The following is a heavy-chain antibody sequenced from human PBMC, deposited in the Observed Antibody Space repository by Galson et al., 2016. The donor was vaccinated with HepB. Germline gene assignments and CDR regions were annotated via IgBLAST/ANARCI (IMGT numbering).Heavy chain of an antibody. V-gene: IGHV4-39*01. CDR3: ARLGRVGWFDP. CDR1: GGAVSSNFSY. CDR2: IFYTGST. D-gene: IGHD1-14*01. Sequence: SETLSLTCTVSGGAVSSNFSYWGCIRQPPGKGLEWIGSIFYTGSTYYNPSLESRVIMSVDMSKNQFSLNLRSVTAADTAVYYCARLGRVGWFDPWGQGTPVTVSS. J-gene: IGHJ5*02.